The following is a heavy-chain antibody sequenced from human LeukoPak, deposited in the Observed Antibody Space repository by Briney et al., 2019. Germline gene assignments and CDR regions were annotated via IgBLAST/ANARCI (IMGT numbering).Heavy chain of an antibody. Sequence: SKTLSLTCAVSGGSISSGGYSWSWIRQPPGKGLEWIGYIYHSGSTYYNLSLKSRVTISVDRSKNQFSLKLSSVTAADTAVYYCARDSNDYGDSGWFDPSGQGTLVTVSS. CDR2: IYHSGST. CDR3: ARDSNDYGDSGWFDP. CDR1: GGSISSGGYS. V-gene: IGHV4-30-2*01. J-gene: IGHJ5*02. D-gene: IGHD4-17*01.